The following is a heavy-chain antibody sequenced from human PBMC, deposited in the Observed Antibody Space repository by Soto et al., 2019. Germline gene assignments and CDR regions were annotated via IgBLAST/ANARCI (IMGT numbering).Heavy chain of an antibody. D-gene: IGHD6-19*01. CDR2: IYNSGNT. V-gene: IGHV4-59*01. CDR3: ARTGYSSAFYYFHH. J-gene: IGHJ4*02. CDR1: GGSITSYY. Sequence: SETLSLTCTVSGGSITSYYWSWIRQPPGKGLEWIGYIYNSGNTNYNPSLKSRVTISVDTSKNQFSLKLSSVTAADTAVYYCARTGYSSAFYYFHHWGSGTMATVST.